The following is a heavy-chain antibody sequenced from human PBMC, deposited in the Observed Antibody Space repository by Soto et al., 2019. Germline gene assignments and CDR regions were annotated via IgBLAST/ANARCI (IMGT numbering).Heavy chain of an antibody. D-gene: IGHD6-13*01. J-gene: IGHJ4*02. Sequence: SETLSLTCSVSGGSISSYSWSWIRQPPGKGLEWIGYIYYSGSTNYNPSLKSRVTMSVDTSKNQFSLKLSSLTAADTALYYCARGSSSWNYFDCWGQGTLVTVSS. CDR2: IYYSGST. V-gene: IGHV4-59*01. CDR3: ARGSSSWNYFDC. CDR1: GGSISSYS.